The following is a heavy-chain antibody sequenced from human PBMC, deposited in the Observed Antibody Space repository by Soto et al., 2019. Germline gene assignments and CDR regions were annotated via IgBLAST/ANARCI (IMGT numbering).Heavy chain of an antibody. CDR2: INPNSGDT. CDR1: GYIFTAYS. V-gene: IGHV1-2*02. J-gene: IGHJ4*02. CDR3: AREASAVVSLGY. Sequence: ASVKVSCKASGYIFTAYSMHWVRQAPGQGLEWLGWINPNSGDTIYAQKFQDGVTMTCDTSVSTAYLELSSLSSDDTALYYCAREASAVVSLGYWGQGTLVTVSS. D-gene: IGHD2-15*01.